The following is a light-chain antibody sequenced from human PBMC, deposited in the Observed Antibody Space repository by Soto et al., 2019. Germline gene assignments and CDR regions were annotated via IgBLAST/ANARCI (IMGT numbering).Light chain of an antibody. CDR1: SSDIGAYNY. CDR3: CSYAGSYIFV. Sequence: QSALTQPRSVSGSPGQSVTISCTGSSSDIGAYNYVSWYQQHPGKAPKLMIYDVTKRPSGVPDRFSGSKSGNTASLTISGLQADDEADYYCCSYAGSYIFVFGGGTKLTV. V-gene: IGLV2-11*01. CDR2: DVT. J-gene: IGLJ2*01.